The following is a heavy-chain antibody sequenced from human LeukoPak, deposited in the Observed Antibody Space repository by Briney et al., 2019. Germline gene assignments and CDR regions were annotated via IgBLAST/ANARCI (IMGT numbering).Heavy chain of an antibody. V-gene: IGHV3-23*01. CDR2: ISGGGGSA. D-gene: IGHD4-17*01. CDR3: AKVLFMTTGPPFDY. CDR1: GFTFSSYA. J-gene: IGHJ4*02. Sequence: PGGSLRLSCAASGFTFSSYAMSWVRQAPGKGLEWVSAISGGGGSAYYADSVKGRFTISRDNSKNTLYLQMNSLRAEDTAVYYCAKVLFMTTGPPFDYWGQGTLVTVSS.